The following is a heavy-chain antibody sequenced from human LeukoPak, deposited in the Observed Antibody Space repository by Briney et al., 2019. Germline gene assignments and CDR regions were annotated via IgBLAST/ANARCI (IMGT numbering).Heavy chain of an antibody. J-gene: IGHJ4*02. CDR3: AKGPGVLMGFDY. CDR1: GFSFGDFA. D-gene: IGHD2-8*01. Sequence: SLRLSCAASGFSFGDFAMRWVRQAPGKGLEWVAGISWNSGSLVYADSVKGRFTISRDNAKHSLYLQMNSLRAEDTAFYYCAKGPGVLMGFDYWGQGTLVTVSS. CDR2: ISWNSGSL. V-gene: IGHV3-9*01.